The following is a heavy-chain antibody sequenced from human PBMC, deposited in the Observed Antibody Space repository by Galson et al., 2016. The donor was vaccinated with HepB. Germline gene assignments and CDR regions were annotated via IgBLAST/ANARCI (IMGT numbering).Heavy chain of an antibody. Sequence: SLRLSCATSGFRFDDYAMHWVRQVPGKGLEWVAGISWNDYYIGYADSVKCRFTISRDNAKNSLYLQMNSLRVEDTALYYCAKDLYGSASCLDHWGQGTRVTVSS. CDR2: ISWNDYYI. V-gene: IGHV3-9*01. J-gene: IGHJ4*02. D-gene: IGHD2-2*01. CDR1: GFRFDDYA. CDR3: AKDLYGSASCLDH.